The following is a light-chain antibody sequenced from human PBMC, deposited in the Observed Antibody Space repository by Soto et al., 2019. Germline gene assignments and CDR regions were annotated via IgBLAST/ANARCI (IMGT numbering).Light chain of an antibody. V-gene: IGLV1-40*01. CDR1: SSNIGAGYD. J-gene: IGLJ1*01. CDR2: GNN. CDR3: AAWDDSLNGYYV. Sequence: QSVLTQPPSVSGAPGQRVTISCTGSSSNIGAGYDVHWYQQLPGTAPKLLIYGNNNRPSGVPERFSGSKSGNSASLAINGLQAEDEADYYCAAWDDSLNGYYVFGTGTKVTVL.